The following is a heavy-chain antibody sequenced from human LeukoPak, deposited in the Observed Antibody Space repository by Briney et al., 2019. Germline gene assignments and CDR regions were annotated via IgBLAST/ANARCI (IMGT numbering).Heavy chain of an antibody. CDR1: GYTFTDYY. D-gene: IGHD6-19*01. CDR2: INPSGGST. Sequence: ASVKVSCKASGYTFTDYYLHWVRQAPGQGLEWMGIINPSGGSTSYAQKFQGRVTMTRDTSTSTVYMDVNSLRSEDTAVYYCARDKDAPGYSFGWRQYYSGVDVWGQGTAVTVSS. J-gene: IGHJ6*02. CDR3: ARDKDAPGYSFGWRQYYSGVDV. V-gene: IGHV1-46*01.